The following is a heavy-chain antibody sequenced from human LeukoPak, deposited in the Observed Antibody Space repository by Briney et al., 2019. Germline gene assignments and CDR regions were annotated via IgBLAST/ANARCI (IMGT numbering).Heavy chain of an antibody. CDR3: AKLYDFWSGYYFDY. D-gene: IGHD3-3*01. CDR1: GFTFSSYA. V-gene: IGHV3-23*01. J-gene: IGHJ4*02. CDR2: ISGSGGST. Sequence: PGGSLRLSCAASGFTFSSYAMSWVRQTPGKGLEWVSAISGSGGSTYYADSVKGRFTISRDNSKNTLYLQMNSLRAEDTAVYYCAKLYDFWSGYYFDYWGQGTLVTVSS.